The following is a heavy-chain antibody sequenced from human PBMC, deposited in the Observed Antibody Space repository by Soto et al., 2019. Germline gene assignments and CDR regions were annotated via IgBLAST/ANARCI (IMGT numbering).Heavy chain of an antibody. CDR2: LSATGGTT. CDR3: AKGPAIAFLNWFDP. D-gene: IGHD3-16*01. CDR1: GFTFSTYA. Sequence: EVQLLESGGGLVQPGGSLRLSCEASGFTFSTYAMSWVRQVPGKGLEWVSSLSATGGTTYYGDSVKGRFPISRDNSKDTLDLEMNSLRIEDTAIYYCAKGPAIAFLNWFDPWGQGTLVAVSS. J-gene: IGHJ5*02. V-gene: IGHV3-23*01.